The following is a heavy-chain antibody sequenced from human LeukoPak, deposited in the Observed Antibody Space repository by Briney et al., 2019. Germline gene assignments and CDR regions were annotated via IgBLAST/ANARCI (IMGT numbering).Heavy chain of an antibody. CDR3: ARTNTVYGDFDY. V-gene: IGHV3-53*01. J-gene: IGHJ4*02. D-gene: IGHD2/OR15-2a*01. Sequence: GGSLRLSCAASGLTVTDNYFSWVRQAPGKGLEWVSVIFPDGHTYHAGSVKGRFTISRDRPKNTLLLQMNSLRADDTALYHCARTNTVYGDFDYWGQGILVTVSS. CDR1: GLTVTDNY. CDR2: IFPDGHT.